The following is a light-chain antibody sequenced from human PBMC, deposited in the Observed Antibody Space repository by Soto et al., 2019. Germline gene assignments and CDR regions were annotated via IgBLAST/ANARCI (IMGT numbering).Light chain of an antibody. CDR2: DVS. CDR1: SSDVGGYNY. J-gene: IGLJ1*01. V-gene: IGLV2-14*01. Sequence: QSVLTQPASVSGSPGQSITISCTGTSSDVGGYNYVSWYQQHPGKAPKLMIYDVSNRPSGVSNRFPGSKSGNTASLTISGLQAEDEAEYYCSSYTSSSTRFYVFGTGTKLTVL. CDR3: SSYTSSSTRFYV.